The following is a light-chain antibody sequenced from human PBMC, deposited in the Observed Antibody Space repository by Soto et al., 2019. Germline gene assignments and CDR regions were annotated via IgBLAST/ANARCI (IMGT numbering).Light chain of an antibody. Sequence: EIVLTPSPGTLSFSPGEPVPLSCRASQTVLSSYVAWYQQKPGQAPRLLIYGASSRATGIPDRFSGGGSGTDFTLTISSLEPEDFAVYYCQQRSNWPPITFGQGTRLEIK. CDR1: QTVLSSY. V-gene: IGKV3D-20*02. CDR2: GAS. J-gene: IGKJ5*01. CDR3: QQRSNWPPIT.